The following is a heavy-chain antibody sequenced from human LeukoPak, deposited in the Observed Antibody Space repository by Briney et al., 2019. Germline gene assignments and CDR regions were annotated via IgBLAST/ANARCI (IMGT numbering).Heavy chain of an antibody. V-gene: IGHV1-46*01. CDR2: INPSGGST. D-gene: IGHD1-26*01. Sequence: ASVKVSCKASEYSFTSYCMHWVRQAPGQGLEWMGIINPSGGSTSYAQKFQGRVTMTRDTSTSTVYMELSSLRSEDTAVYYCARGGLISFLVAVGATTLDYWGQGTLVTVSS. CDR1: EYSFTSYC. J-gene: IGHJ4*02. CDR3: ARGGLISFLVAVGATTLDY.